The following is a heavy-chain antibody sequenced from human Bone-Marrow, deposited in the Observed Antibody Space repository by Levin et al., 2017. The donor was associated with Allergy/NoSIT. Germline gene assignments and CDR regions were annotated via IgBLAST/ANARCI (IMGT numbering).Heavy chain of an antibody. J-gene: IGHJ1*01. CDR1: GYTLSESS. Sequence: PGESLKISCKVSGYTLSESSIHWVRQAPGKGLEWVGGFDPEEGETMYAQKFQGRIIMTEDTSTDTAYMDLSSLTSEDTAVFYCTTLGNYYGAEYFHHWGQGTLVTVSS. CDR2: FDPEEGET. V-gene: IGHV1-24*01. CDR3: TTLGNYYGAEYFHH. D-gene: IGHD1-7*01.